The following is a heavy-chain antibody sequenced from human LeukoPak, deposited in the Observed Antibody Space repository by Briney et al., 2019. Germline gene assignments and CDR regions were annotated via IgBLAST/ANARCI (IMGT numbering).Heavy chain of an antibody. CDR2: IYYSGST. CDR1: GGSISSYY. J-gene: IGHJ4*02. V-gene: IGHV4-59*01. Sequence: PSETLSLTCTVSGGSISSYYCSWIRQPPGKGLEWIGYIYYSGSTNYNPSLKSRVTISVDTSKNQFSLKLSSVTAADTAVYYCARRQGAYWGQGTLVTVSS. CDR3: ARRQGAY. D-gene: IGHD1-26*01.